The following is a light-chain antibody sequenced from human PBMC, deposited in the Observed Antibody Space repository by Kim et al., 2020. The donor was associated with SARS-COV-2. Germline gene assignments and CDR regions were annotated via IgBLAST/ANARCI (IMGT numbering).Light chain of an antibody. J-gene: IGKJ2*01. Sequence: EIVMTQSPATLSVSPGERATLSCRASQSVSSNLAWYQQKPGQAPRLLIYGASTRATGIPARLSGSGSGTEFTLTISSLQSEDFAFYYCQQYNNWPYTFGQGTKLEI. V-gene: IGKV3-15*01. CDR1: QSVSSN. CDR2: GAS. CDR3: QQYNNWPYT.